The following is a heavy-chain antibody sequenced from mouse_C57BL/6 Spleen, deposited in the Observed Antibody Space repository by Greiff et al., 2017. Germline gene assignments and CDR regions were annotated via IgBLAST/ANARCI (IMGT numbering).Heavy chain of an antibody. J-gene: IGHJ4*01. CDR1: GFTFSSYA. CDR2: ISDGGSYT. Sequence: EVQRVESGGGLVKPGGSLKLSCAASGFTFSSYAMSWVRQTPEKRLEWVATISDGGSYTYYPDNVKGRFTISRDNAKNNLYLQMSHLKSEDTAMYYCARVATTGYSAMDYWGQGTSVTVSS. CDR3: ARVATTGYSAMDY. D-gene: IGHD2-12*01. V-gene: IGHV5-4*01.